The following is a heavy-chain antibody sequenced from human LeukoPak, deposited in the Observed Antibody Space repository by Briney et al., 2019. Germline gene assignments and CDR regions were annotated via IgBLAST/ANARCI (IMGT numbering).Heavy chain of an antibody. Sequence: ASVKVSCKASGGTFSTYTISWVRQAPGHGLEWMGGIIPIFGTTNYAQKFQGGVTITADDSTTTAYMELSSLRSEDTAVYYCASVADCSSPSCLIDYWGQGTLVTVSS. CDR2: IIPIFGTT. V-gene: IGHV1-69*13. J-gene: IGHJ4*02. CDR1: GGTFSTYT. D-gene: IGHD2-2*01. CDR3: ASVADCSSPSCLIDY.